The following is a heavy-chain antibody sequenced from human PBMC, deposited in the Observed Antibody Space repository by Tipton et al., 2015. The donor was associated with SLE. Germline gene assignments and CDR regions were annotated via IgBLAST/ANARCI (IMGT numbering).Heavy chain of an antibody. CDR3: ARQGEGYTYGYEDYYYGMDV. Sequence: TLSLTCTVSGGSIGSSNYYWGWIRQPPGKGLEWIGSIYYNGNTHYNTSLKSRVTISKDTSKNHFSLKLNSVTAADTAVYYCARQGEGYTYGYEDYYYGMDVWGQGTTVTVSS. J-gene: IGHJ6*02. CDR1: GGSIGSSNYY. CDR2: IYYNGNT. D-gene: IGHD5-18*01. V-gene: IGHV4-39*01.